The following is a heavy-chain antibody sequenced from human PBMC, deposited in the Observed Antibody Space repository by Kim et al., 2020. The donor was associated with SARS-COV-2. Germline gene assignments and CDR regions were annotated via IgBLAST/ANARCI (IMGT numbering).Heavy chain of an antibody. V-gene: IGHV4-39*01. J-gene: IGHJ5*02. D-gene: IGHD6-6*01. Sequence: PSLKSRVTISVDTSKNQFSLKLSSVTAADTAVYYCARRTSIAAHFHWFDPWGQGTLVTVSS. CDR3: ARRTSIAAHFHWFDP.